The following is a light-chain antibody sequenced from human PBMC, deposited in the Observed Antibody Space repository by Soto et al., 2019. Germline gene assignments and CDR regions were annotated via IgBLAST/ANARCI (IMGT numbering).Light chain of an antibody. Sequence: QSVLTQPPSVSAVPGQKVTISCSGSSSNIGKNYVSWYQQLPGTAPKFLIYDNNMRPSGIPDRFSGSKSGTSATLGITGLXXGDXXXYYCGTWDSSLSAVVFGGGTKVTVL. J-gene: IGLJ2*01. CDR3: GTWDSSLSAVV. CDR1: SSNIGKNY. CDR2: DNN. V-gene: IGLV1-51*01.